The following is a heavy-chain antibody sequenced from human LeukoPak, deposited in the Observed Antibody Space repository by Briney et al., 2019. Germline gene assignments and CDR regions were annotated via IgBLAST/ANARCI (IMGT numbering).Heavy chain of an antibody. CDR1: GFTFSSYG. CDR2: ISYDGSNK. V-gene: IGHV3-30*03. Sequence: GGSLRLSCAASGFTFSSYGMHWVRQAPGKGLEWVAVISYDGSNKYYADSVKGRFTISRDNSKNTLYLQMNSLRAEDTAVYYCALRSHYYYGMDVWGKGTTVTVSS. J-gene: IGHJ6*04. CDR3: ALRSHYYYGMDV.